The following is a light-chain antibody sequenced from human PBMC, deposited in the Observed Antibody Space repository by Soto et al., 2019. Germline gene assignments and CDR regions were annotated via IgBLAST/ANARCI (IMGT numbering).Light chain of an antibody. J-gene: IGKJ5*01. V-gene: IGKV3-11*01. CDR2: DSS. CDR3: QQRKHWPPIT. Sequence: EVELTQSPATLSLSPVETATLSFRASQSVDKFLAWYQQRPGQPPRLLIFDSSNRATGVPVRFSGSGSGTVFTLTIGSLEPEDSAVYYCQQRKHWPPITFGQGTRLEIK. CDR1: QSVDKF.